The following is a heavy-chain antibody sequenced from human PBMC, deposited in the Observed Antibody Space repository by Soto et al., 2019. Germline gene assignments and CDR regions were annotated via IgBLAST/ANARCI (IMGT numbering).Heavy chain of an antibody. D-gene: IGHD2-8*02. CDR1: GFTFSNAR. Sequence: GGSLRLSCAASGFTFSNARMNWVRQAPGKGLEWVGRIKSKTDGGTTDYAAPVKGRFTISRDDSKNTLYLQMNSLKTEDTAVYYCTTEWSMDTEDHYGMDVWGQGTTVTVSS. J-gene: IGHJ6*02. CDR2: IKSKTDGGTT. V-gene: IGHV3-15*07. CDR3: TTEWSMDTEDHYGMDV.